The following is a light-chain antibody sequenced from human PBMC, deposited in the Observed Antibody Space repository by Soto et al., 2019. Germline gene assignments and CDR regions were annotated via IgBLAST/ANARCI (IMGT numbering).Light chain of an antibody. CDR1: QNTRSNY. V-gene: IGKV3-20*01. Sequence: EIVLTQSPDTLSLSPGERATVSCRASQNTRSNYLAWYQQKPGQPPRLLIYGISTRATGIPDRFSRSGSGTDFTLTINRLEPEDFAVYYCQQHGTSPQTFGQGTRVEIK. CDR2: GIS. CDR3: QQHGTSPQT. J-gene: IGKJ1*01.